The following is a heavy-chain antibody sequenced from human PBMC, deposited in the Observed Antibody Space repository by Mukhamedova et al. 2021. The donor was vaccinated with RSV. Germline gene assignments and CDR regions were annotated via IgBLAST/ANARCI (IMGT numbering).Heavy chain of an antibody. Sequence: SRVTISVDTSKNQFSLKLSSVTAADTAVYYCARACCRYYGSGSASGMDVWGQGTTVTVSS. CDR3: ARACCRYYGSGSASGMDV. D-gene: IGHD3-10*01. V-gene: IGHV4-34*01. J-gene: IGHJ6*02.